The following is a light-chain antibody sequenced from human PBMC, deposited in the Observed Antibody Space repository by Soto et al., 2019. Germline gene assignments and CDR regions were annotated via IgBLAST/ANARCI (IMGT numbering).Light chain of an antibody. CDR3: ISYAGRNHGLV. CDR1: SSDVGGYNY. CDR2: EVT. J-gene: IGLJ1*01. V-gene: IGLV2-8*01. Sequence: QSALTQPPSAAGSPGQAVTSACTGTSSDVGGYNYVSWHQQHPGKAPKLLIYEVTKRPSGVPDRFSGAKSGNTASLTVSWLQAEDEADYYCISYAGRNHGLVFGTGTKVTVL.